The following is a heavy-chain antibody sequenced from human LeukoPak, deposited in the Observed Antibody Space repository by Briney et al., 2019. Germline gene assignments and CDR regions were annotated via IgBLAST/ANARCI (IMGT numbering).Heavy chain of an antibody. J-gene: IGHJ4*02. CDR1: GFTFSSYW. CDR3: ARDILFYFDS. D-gene: IGHD2-21*01. Sequence: PGGSLRLFCAPSGFTFSSYWMSWVRQAPGKGLEWVANIKQGGSEKYYVDSVKGRFTIRRDNTKNSRCVQMHSLRAEYTAVYYCARDILFYFDSWGQGTLVTVSS. V-gene: IGHV3-7*01. CDR2: IKQGGSEK.